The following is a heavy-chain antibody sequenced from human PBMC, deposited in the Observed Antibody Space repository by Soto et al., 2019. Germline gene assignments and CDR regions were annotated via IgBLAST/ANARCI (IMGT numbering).Heavy chain of an antibody. CDR1: GYTFTSYG. CDR2: ISAYNGNT. D-gene: IGHD3-10*01. Sequence: ASVKVSCKASGYTFTSYGIIWVRQAPGQGLEWMGWISAYNGNTNYAQKLQGRVTMTTDTSTSTAYMELRSLRSDDTAVYYCARWDYGSGSYYNANYYYYGMDVWGQGTTVTVSS. V-gene: IGHV1-18*01. J-gene: IGHJ6*02. CDR3: ARWDYGSGSYYNANYYYYGMDV.